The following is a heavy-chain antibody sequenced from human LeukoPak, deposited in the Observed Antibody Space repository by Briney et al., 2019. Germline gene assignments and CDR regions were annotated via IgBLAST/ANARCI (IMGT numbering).Heavy chain of an antibody. J-gene: IGHJ6*03. V-gene: IGHV1-8*03. D-gene: IGHD6-13*01. CDR1: GYTFTSYD. CDR3: ARRGYSSSWPDYYYYYYMDV. CDR2: MNPNSGNT. Sequence: ASVKVSCKASGYTFTSYDINWVRQATGQGLEWMGWMNPNSGNTGYAQKFQGRVTITRNTSISTAYMELSSLRSEDTAVYYCARRGYSSSWPDYYYYYYMDVWGKGTTVTVSS.